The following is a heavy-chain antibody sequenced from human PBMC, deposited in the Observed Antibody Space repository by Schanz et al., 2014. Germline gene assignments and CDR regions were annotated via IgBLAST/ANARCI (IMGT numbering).Heavy chain of an antibody. CDR1: GFTFSDHF. CDR3: ARRNFYDKSAAFDY. J-gene: IGHJ4*02. CDR2: SRNKGHSYTS. V-gene: IGHV3-72*01. D-gene: IGHD3-9*01. Sequence: ESGGGLVQPGGSLRLSCAASGFTFSDHFMDWVRQSPGKGLEWVGHSRNKGHSYTSEYAASVKGRFTISRDESESSLYLQMDSLKTEDTAVYYCARRNFYDKSAAFDYWGQGSLXTVSS.